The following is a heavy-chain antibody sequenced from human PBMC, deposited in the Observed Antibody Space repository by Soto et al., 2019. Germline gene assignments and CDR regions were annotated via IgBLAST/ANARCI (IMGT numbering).Heavy chain of an antibody. CDR2: IYYSGST. V-gene: IGHV4-59*08. Sequence: PSETLSLTCTVSGGSISSYYWSWIRQPPGKGLEKIGYIYYSGSTNYNPSLKSRVTISVDTSKSQFSLKLSSVTAVDTAVYYCARHRRDYYGSGSYSESRFDPWGQGTLVTVSS. D-gene: IGHD3-10*01. CDR1: GGSISSYY. J-gene: IGHJ5*02. CDR3: ARHRRDYYGSGSYSESRFDP.